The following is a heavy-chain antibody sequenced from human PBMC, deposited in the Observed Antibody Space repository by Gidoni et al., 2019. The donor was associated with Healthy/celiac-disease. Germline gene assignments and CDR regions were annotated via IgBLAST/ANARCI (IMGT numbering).Heavy chain of an antibody. V-gene: IGHV3-7*01. J-gene: IGHJ4*02. CDR3: AREGGLDYDFWSGYYTGKLPEY. Sequence: EVQLVESGGGLVQPGGSLRLACAASGFTFSSHWRSWVRQAPGKGLEWVANIKQDGSEKYYVDSVKGRFTISRDNAKNSLYLQMNSLRAEDTAVYYCAREGGLDYDFWSGYYTGKLPEYWGQGTLVTVSS. D-gene: IGHD3-3*01. CDR1: GFTFSSHW. CDR2: IKQDGSEK.